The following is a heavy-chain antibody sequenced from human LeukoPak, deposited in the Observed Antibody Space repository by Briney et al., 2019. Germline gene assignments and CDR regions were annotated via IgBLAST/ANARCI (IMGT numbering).Heavy chain of an antibody. V-gene: IGHV1-69*04. CDR3: ASSEHCSSTSCYSAHAFDI. J-gene: IGHJ3*02. CDR2: IIPILGIA. D-gene: IGHD2-2*01. CDR1: GGTFSSYA. Sequence: ASVKVSCKASGGTFSSYAISWVRQAPGQGLEWMGRIIPILGIANYAQKFQGRVTITADKSTSTAYMELSSLRSEDTAVYYCASSEHCSSTSCYSAHAFDIWGQGTMVTLSS.